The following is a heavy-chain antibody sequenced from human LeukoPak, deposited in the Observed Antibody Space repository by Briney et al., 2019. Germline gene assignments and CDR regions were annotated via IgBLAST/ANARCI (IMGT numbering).Heavy chain of an antibody. CDR1: GFSLGSHA. CDR3: ARAPVTSCRGAFCYPFDY. V-gene: IGHV3-23*01. CDR2: SSSSDPGT. D-gene: IGHD2-21*01. J-gene: IGHJ4*02. Sequence: GGSLRLSCAVSGFSLGSHAMSWVRQAPGKGLEWVSASSSSDPGTYYADSVRGRFTISRDNSKNTLYLQMNRLRVDDAAVYYCARAPVTSCRGAFCYPFDYWGQGSLVTVAS.